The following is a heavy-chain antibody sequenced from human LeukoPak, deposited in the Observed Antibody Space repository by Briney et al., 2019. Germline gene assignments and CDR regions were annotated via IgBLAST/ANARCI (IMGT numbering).Heavy chain of an antibody. CDR2: ISYDGTNS. V-gene: IGHV3-30-3*01. CDR1: GFTFFTYS. CDR3: ARSYGSATYAFDS. Sequence: GRALRLSCSASGFTFFTYSMHWVRQAPGRGLEWVALISYDGTNSFYADSVKGRFTISRDDSQNTLYLQLNSLRAEDTAVYYCARSYGSATYAFDSWGQGTLVTVSS. D-gene: IGHD3-10*01. J-gene: IGHJ4*02.